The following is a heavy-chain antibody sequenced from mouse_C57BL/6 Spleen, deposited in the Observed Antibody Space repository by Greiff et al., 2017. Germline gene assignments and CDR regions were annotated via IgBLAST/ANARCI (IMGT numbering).Heavy chain of an antibody. V-gene: IGHV7-3*01. J-gene: IGHJ2*01. CDR2: IRNKANGYTT. CDR1: GFTFTDYY. Sequence: EVMLVESGGGLVQPGGSLSLSCAASGFTFTDYYMSWVRQPPGKALEWLGFIRNKANGYTTDYSASVQGRFTISRDNSQSILYLQMNALRAEVSATYYCARVGLAGMDYWGQGTTLTVAS. D-gene: IGHD3-1*01. CDR3: ARVGLAGMDY.